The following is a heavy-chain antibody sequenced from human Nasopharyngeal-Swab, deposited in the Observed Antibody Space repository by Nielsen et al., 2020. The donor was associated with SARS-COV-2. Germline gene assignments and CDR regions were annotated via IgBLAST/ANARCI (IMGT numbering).Heavy chain of an antibody. J-gene: IGHJ5*02. CDR3: ARGVKYDFWSGIRKYNWFDP. CDR2: INHSGST. CDR1: GGSFSGYY. Sequence: SETLSLTCAVCGGSFSGYYWSWIRQPPGKGLEWIGEINHSGSTNYNPSLKSRVTISVDTSKNQFSLKLSSVTAADTAVYYCARGVKYDFWSGIRKYNWFDPWGQGTLVTVSS. D-gene: IGHD3-3*01. V-gene: IGHV4-34*01.